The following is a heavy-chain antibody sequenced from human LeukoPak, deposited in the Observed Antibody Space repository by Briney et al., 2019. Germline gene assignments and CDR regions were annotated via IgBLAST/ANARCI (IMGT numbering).Heavy chain of an antibody. J-gene: IGHJ4*02. D-gene: IGHD3-10*01. Sequence: GASVKVSCKASGYTLTSYYMHWVRQAPGQGLEWMGIINPSGGSTSYAQKFQGRVTMTRDMSTSTVYMELRSLRSDDTAVYYCARDHRDYGSYGWGQGTLVTVSS. CDR1: GYTLTSYY. CDR2: INPSGGST. V-gene: IGHV1-46*01. CDR3: ARDHRDYGSYG.